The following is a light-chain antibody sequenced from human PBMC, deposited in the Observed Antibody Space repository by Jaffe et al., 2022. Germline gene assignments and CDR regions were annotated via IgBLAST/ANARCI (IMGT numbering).Light chain of an antibody. V-gene: IGLV1-44*01. CDR3: AAWDDSLNGVV. CDR2: TNN. Sequence: QSVLTQPPSASGTPGQRVTISCSGSNSNIGSNTVNWYQQLTGTAPKLLIYTNNQRPSGVPDRFSGSKSGTSASLAINGLQSEDEANYYCAAWDDSLNGVVFGGGTKLTVL. J-gene: IGLJ2*01. CDR1: NSNIGSNT.